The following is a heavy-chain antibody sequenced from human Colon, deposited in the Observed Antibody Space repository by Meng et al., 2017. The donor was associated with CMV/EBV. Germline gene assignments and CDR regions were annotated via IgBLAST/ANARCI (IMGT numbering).Heavy chain of an antibody. CDR1: GGSISSGNHH. J-gene: IGHJ5*02. CDR3: ATYYEGRGGQGP. V-gene: IGHV4-31*03. D-gene: IGHD3-22*01. Sequence: TGSGGSISSGNHHWSWIRQHPGKGLEWIASIYNSETTYYNPSLTSRVTMSVDSSKNQFFLNLNSVTAADTAIYYCATYYEGRGGQGPWGQGTLVTVSS. CDR2: IYNSETT.